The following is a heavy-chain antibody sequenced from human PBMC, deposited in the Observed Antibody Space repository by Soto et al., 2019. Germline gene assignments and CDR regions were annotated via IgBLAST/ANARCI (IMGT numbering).Heavy chain of an antibody. CDR1: GGSISSSSYY. CDR2: IYYSGST. V-gene: IGHV4-39*01. D-gene: IGHD3-9*01. Sequence: SETLSLTCTVSGGSISSSSYYWGWIRQPPGKGLEWIGSIYYSGSTYYNPSLKSRVTISVDTSKNQFSLKLSPVTAADTAVYYCARQGLRYFDWLKYPPDRDYWGQGSLVTVPQ. J-gene: IGHJ4*02. CDR3: ARQGLRYFDWLKYPPDRDY.